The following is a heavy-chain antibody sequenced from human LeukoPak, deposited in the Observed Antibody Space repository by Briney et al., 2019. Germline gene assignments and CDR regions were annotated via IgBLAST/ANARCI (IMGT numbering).Heavy chain of an antibody. V-gene: IGHV1-69*06. J-gene: IGHJ4*02. D-gene: IGHD5-24*01. Sequence: SVKVSCKASGDTFSSYSIGWVRQAPGQGLEWVGGIIPIFGTANYAQKFQGRVTITADKSTSTVYMELSSLRSEDTAVYYCASLRDGYNHLFDYWGQGTLVTVSS. CDR1: GDTFSSYS. CDR3: ASLRDGYNHLFDY. CDR2: IIPIFGTA.